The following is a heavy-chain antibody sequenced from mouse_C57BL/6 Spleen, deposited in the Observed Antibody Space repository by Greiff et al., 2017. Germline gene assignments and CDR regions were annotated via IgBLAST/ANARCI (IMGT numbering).Heavy chain of an antibody. Sequence: QVQLKQPGTELVKPGASVKLSCKASGYTFTSYWMHWVKQRPGPGLAWIGNINPSNGGTNYNEKFKSKATMTVDKSSSPAYMQLSSLTSEDSAVYYCARGEYSNCWGDPWFAYWGQGTRVTVSA. D-gene: IGHD2-5*01. CDR1: GYTFTSYW. CDR3: ARGEYSNCWGDPWFAY. CDR2: INPSNGGT. V-gene: IGHV1-53*01. J-gene: IGHJ3*01.